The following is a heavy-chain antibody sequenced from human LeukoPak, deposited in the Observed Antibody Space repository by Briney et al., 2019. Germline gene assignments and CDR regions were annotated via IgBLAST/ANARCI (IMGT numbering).Heavy chain of an antibody. V-gene: IGHV1-69*05. D-gene: IGHD2-15*01. J-gene: IGHJ4*02. CDR2: IIPIFGTT. CDR3: AREDCSGGSCYYGGPFDY. CDR1: GGTFCSYA. Sequence: SVRVSCKASGGTFCSYAITWVRQAPGQGLEWMGRIIPIFGTTKYAHKFQGGVTSTTDESTSTTYMDLSSLRSEDTAVYYCAREDCSGGSCYYGGPFDYWGQGTLVTVSS.